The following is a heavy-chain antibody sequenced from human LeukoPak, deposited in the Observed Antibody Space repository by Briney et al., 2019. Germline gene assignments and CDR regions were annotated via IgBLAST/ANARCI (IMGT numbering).Heavy chain of an antibody. CDR1: GGTFSSCA. Sequence: ASVKVSCKASGGTFSSCAISWVRQAPGQGLEWMGRIIPILGIANYAQKFQGRVTITADKSTSTAYMELSSLRSEDTAVYYCARDRRGEGATPRLRPDDAFDIWGQGTMVTVSS. J-gene: IGHJ3*02. V-gene: IGHV1-69*04. CDR3: ARDRRGEGATPRLRPDDAFDI. CDR2: IIPILGIA. D-gene: IGHD1-26*01.